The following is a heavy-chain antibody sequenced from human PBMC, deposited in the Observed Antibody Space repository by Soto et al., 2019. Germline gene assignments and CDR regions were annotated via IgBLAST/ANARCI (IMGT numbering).Heavy chain of an antibody. D-gene: IGHD3-10*01. CDR3: ASQGDYYGSGSYLDY. Sequence: EVQLVESGGGLVQPGGSLRLSCAASGFTFSSYWMSWVRQAPGKGLEWVANIKQDGSEKYYVDSVKGRFTISRDNAKNSLYLQMNSLRAEDTAVYYCASQGDYYGSGSYLDYWGQGTLVTVSS. J-gene: IGHJ4*02. CDR2: IKQDGSEK. CDR1: GFTFSSYW. V-gene: IGHV3-7*02.